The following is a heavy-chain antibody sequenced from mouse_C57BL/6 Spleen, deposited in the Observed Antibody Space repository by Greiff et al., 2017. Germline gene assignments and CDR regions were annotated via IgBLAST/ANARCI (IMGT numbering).Heavy chain of an antibody. Sequence: EVQRVESEGGLVQPGSSMKLSCTASGFTFSDYYMAWVRQVPEKGLEWVANINYDGSSTYYLDSLKSRFIISRDNAKNILYLQMSSLKSEDTATYYCAREDYGSSGYFDVWGTGTTVTVSS. D-gene: IGHD1-1*01. V-gene: IGHV5-16*01. J-gene: IGHJ1*03. CDR2: INYDGSST. CDR3: AREDYGSSGYFDV. CDR1: GFTFSDYY.